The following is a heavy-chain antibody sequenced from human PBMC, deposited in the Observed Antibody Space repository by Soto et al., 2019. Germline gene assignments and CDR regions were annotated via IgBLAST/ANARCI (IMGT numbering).Heavy chain of an antibody. CDR3: ARDREIGYDFGYGMDV. D-gene: IGHD5-12*01. Sequence: QVQLVQSGAEVKKPGSSVKVSCKASGGTFSSYAISWVRQAPGQGLEWMGGIIPIFGTANYAQKFQGRVTITXXEXTXXAYIALSSLRSEDTAVYYCARDREIGYDFGYGMDVWGQGTTVTVSS. J-gene: IGHJ6*02. CDR2: IIPIFGTA. CDR1: GGTFSSYA. V-gene: IGHV1-69*05.